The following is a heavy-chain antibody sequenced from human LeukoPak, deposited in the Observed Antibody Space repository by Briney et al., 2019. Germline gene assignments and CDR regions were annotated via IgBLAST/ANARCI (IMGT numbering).Heavy chain of an antibody. CDR3: ATWVGATTSYYYYYMDV. J-gene: IGHJ6*03. V-gene: IGHV4-61*02. Sequence: PSETLSLTCTVSGGSISSGSYYWSWIRQPAGKGLEWIGRIYTSGSTNYNPSLKSRVTISVDTSKNQFSLKLSSVTAADTAVYYCATWVGATTSYYYYYMDVWGKGTTVTISS. D-gene: IGHD1-26*01. CDR1: GGSISSGSYY. CDR2: IYTSGST.